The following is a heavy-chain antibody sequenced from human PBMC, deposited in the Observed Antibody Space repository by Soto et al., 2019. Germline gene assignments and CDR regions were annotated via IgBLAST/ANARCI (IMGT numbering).Heavy chain of an antibody. CDR3: ARDVDTAMVNWFDP. CDR1: CYTFTSYG. CDR2: ISAYNGNT. V-gene: IGHV1-18*01. J-gene: IGHJ5*02. D-gene: IGHD5-18*01. Sequence: SVKVSFKASCYTFTSYGISWVRQAPGQGLEWMGWISAYNGNTNYAQKLQGRVTMTTDTSTSTAYMELRSLRSDDTAVYYCARDVDTAMVNWFDPWGQGTLVTVSS.